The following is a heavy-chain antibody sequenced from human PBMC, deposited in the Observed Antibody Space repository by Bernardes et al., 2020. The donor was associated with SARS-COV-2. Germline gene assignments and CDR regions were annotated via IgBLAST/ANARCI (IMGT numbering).Heavy chain of an antibody. CDR1: GFTFTNSW. V-gene: IGHV3-74*01. D-gene: IGHD5-12*01. CDR3: ARRVSGDGYYYFDY. CDR2: INSDGRTT. Sequence: GGSLRLSCAASGFTFTNSWMHWVRQAPGKGLVWVSRINSDGRTTSYADSVKGRFTISRDNAKNTLYLQMNSLRAEETAVYSCARRVSGDGYYYFDYWGQGTLVTVSS. J-gene: IGHJ4*02.